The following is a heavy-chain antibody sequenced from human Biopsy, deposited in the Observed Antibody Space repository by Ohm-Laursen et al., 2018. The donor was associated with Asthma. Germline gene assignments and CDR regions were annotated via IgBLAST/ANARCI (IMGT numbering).Heavy chain of an antibody. CDR2: ISYDGSSI. Sequence: SHRLSCAASGRHFGSYNMHWARQAPGKGLEWVAVISYDGSSIYYADSVKGRFTISRDNSKNTLSLQMNSLTAEDTAVYYCAREGVAGTHIEDWGQGTLVTVSS. CDR1: GRHFGSYN. V-gene: IGHV3-30-3*01. J-gene: IGHJ4*02. CDR3: AREGVAGTHIED. D-gene: IGHD6-19*01.